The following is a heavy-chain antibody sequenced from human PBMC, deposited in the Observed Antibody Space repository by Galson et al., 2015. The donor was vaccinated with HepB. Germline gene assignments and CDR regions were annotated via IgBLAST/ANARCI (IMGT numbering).Heavy chain of an antibody. CDR1: GFTLSSYS. J-gene: IGHJ6*02. V-gene: IGHV3-48*02. CDR3: EREGYSSSSGYYGMDV. D-gene: IGHD6-6*01. CDR2: ISSSSSTI. Sequence: SLRLSCAASGFTLSSYSMNWVRQAPGKGLEWVSYISSSSSTIYYADSVKGRFTISRDNAKNSLYLQMNSLRDADTAVYYCEREGYSSSSGYYGMDVWGQGTTVTVSS.